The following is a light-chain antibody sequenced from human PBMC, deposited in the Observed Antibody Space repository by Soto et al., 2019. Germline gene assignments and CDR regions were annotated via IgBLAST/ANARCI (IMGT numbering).Light chain of an antibody. V-gene: IGKV3-20*01. CDR1: ESVSSSY. CDR3: QQYGSSPPWT. J-gene: IGKJ1*01. Sequence: ELLLTQSPGTLSFSPGERATLSCRASESVSSSYLAWYQQKPGQAPRLLIFGASSRATGTPDRFSGSGSGTDFTLTISRLEPEDFAVYYCQQYGSSPPWTLGQGTKVDIK. CDR2: GAS.